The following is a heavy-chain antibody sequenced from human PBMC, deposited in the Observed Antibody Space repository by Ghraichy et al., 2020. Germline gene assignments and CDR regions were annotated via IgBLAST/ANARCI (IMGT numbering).Heavy chain of an antibody. J-gene: IGHJ6*02. CDR1: GGSISSGGYY. CDR2: IYYSGRT. CDR3: ARDRKHYYGSGSYSAPLGTNYYYYGMDV. V-gene: IGHV4-31*03. D-gene: IGHD3-10*01. Sequence: SETLSLTCTVSGGSISSGGYYWSWIRQHPGKGLEWIGYIYYSGRTYYNPSLKSRVTISVDTSKNQFSLKLSSVTAADTAVYYCARDRKHYYGSGSYSAPLGTNYYYYGMDVWGQGTTVTVSS.